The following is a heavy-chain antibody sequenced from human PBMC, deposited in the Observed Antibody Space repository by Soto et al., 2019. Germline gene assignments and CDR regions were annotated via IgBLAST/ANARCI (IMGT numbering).Heavy chain of an antibody. CDR2: IIPIFGTA. CDR3: ARAGDIVLVPAAMSGWFDP. V-gene: IGHV1-69*13. J-gene: IGHJ5*02. CDR1: GGTFSSYA. Sequence: SVKLSCKASGGTFSSYAISCVRQAPGQGLEWMGGIIPIFGTANYAQKFQGRVTITADESTSTAYMELSSLRSEDTAVYYCARAGDIVLVPAAMSGWFDPWGQGTLVTVSS. D-gene: IGHD2-2*01.